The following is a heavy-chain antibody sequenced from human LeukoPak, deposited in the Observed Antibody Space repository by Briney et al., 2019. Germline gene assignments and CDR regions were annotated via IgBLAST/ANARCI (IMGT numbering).Heavy chain of an antibody. CDR2: ISGSGGST. J-gene: IGHJ4*02. CDR1: GFTFSSYA. D-gene: IGHD6-13*01. CDR3: AKDKDRGYSSSWYVDY. Sequence: GGSLRLSCAASGFTFSSYAMSWVRQAPGKGLEWVSAISGSGGSTYYADSVKGRFTISRDNSKNTLYLQMNSLRAKDTAVYYCAKDKDRGYSSSWYVDYWGQGTLVTVSS. V-gene: IGHV3-23*01.